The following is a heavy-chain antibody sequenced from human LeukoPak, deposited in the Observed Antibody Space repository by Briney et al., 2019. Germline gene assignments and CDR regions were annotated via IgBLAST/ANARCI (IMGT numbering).Heavy chain of an antibody. CDR3: PRDAAVAANFDY. CDR1: GFTFSSYE. J-gene: IGHJ4*02. D-gene: IGHD6-19*01. V-gene: IGHV3-48*03. Sequence: GGSLRLSCAASGFTFSSYEMNWVRQAPGKGLEWVSYISSSGSTIYYADSVKGRFTISRDNAKNSLYLQMNSLRAEDTAVYYCPRDAAVAANFDYWGQGTLVTVSS. CDR2: ISSSGSTI.